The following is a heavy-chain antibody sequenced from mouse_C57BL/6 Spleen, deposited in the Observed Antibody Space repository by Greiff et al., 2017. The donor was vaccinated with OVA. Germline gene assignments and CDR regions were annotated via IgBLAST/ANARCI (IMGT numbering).Heavy chain of an antibody. V-gene: IGHV1-50*01. Sequence: VQLQQPGAELVKPGASVKLSCKASGYTFTSYWMQWVKQRPGQGLEWIGEIDPSDSYTNYNQKFKGKATLTVDTSSSTAYMQLSSLTSEDSAVYYCARSYSTGDVGFLDVWGKGTTLTVSS. D-gene: IGHD1-2*01. CDR2: IDPSDSYT. J-gene: IGHJ2*01. CDR1: GYTFTSYW. CDR3: ARSYSTGDVGFLDV.